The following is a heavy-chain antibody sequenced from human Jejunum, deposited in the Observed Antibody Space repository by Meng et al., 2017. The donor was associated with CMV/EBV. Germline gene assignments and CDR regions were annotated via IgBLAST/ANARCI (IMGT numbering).Heavy chain of an antibody. D-gene: IGHD5-18*01. CDR1: GFTFSTHG. CDR2: INPDGSST. CDR3: AKLSGYSYGPPDY. Sequence: ASGFTFSTHGMHWVRHAPGKGLVWVSRINPDGSSTSYADSVKGRFTISRDNAKNTLYLQMNSLRAEDTAVYYCAKLSGYSYGPPDYWGQGTLVTVSS. V-gene: IGHV3-74*01. J-gene: IGHJ4*02.